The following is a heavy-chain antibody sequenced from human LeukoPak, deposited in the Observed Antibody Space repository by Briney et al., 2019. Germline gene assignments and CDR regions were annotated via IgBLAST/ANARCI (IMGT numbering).Heavy chain of an antibody. V-gene: IGHV3-21*01. CDR2: FNTGSTYI. Sequence: PGGSLRLSCATSGFTFSSYSMNWVRQAPGKGLEWVSSFNTGSTYINYADSVKGRFTISRDNAKNSLYLQMNSLRAEDTAVYYCARDFYCDNGECFDNWGQGTLVTVSS. CDR1: GFTFSSYS. CDR3: ARDFYCDNGECFDN. J-gene: IGHJ4*02. D-gene: IGHD2-8*01.